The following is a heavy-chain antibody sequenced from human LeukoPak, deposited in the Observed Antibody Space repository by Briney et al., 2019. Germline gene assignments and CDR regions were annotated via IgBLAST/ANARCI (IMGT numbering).Heavy chain of an antibody. CDR3: ARLSASAGRSFDY. D-gene: IGHD6-13*01. CDR2: IYYSGST. V-gene: IGHV4-30-4*08. J-gene: IGHJ4*02. CDR1: GGSISSDDYY. Sequence: SETLSLTCTVSGGSISSDDYYWSWIRQHPGKGLEWIGYIYYSGSTYYNPSLKSRVIISVDTSKNQFSLNLSSVTAADTAVYSCARLSASAGRSFDYWGQGTLVTVSS.